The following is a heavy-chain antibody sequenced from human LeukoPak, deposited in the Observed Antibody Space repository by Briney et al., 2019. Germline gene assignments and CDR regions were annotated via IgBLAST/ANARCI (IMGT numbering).Heavy chain of an antibody. V-gene: IGHV3-23*01. J-gene: IGHJ6*02. Sequence: GGSLRLSCAASGFTFSSYAMSWDRQAPGKGLEWVSAISGSGGSTYYADSVKGRFTISRDNSKNTLYLQMNSLRAEDTAVYYCARGQCGGDCYSYYYYGMDVWGQGTTVTVSS. CDR3: ARGQCGGDCYSYYYYGMDV. CDR2: ISGSGGST. D-gene: IGHD2-21*02. CDR1: GFTFSSYA.